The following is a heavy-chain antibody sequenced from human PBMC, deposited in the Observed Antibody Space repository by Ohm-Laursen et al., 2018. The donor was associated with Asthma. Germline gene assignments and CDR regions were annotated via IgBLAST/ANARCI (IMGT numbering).Heavy chain of an antibody. V-gene: IGHV3-48*01. CDR3: VRAPDYFSLFDF. D-gene: IGHD1-14*01. J-gene: IGHJ4*02. Sequence: SLRLSCAASGFTFSSYSMTWVRQAPGKGPEWLAFITSGSDIIHYAESVEGRFTISRDNAKKSLYLQMKSLRVEDTAVYYCVRAPDYFSLFDFWGQGTLVTVSS. CDR1: GFTFSSYS. CDR2: ITSGSDII.